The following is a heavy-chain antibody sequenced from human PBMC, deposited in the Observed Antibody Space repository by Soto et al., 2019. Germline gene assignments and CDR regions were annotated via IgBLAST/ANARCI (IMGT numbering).Heavy chain of an antibody. Sequence: EVQLLESGGGLVQPGGSLRLSCAASGFTFSSYAMSWVRQAPGKGLEWVSAISGGGGSTYYADSVKGRFTISRDNSKNTLYLQMNSLRAEDTAVYYCAKEGVGYCSGGSCYGDYYYYYGMDVWGQGTTVTVSS. CDR3: AKEGVGYCSGGSCYGDYYYYYGMDV. J-gene: IGHJ6*02. V-gene: IGHV3-23*01. D-gene: IGHD2-15*01. CDR1: GFTFSSYA. CDR2: ISGGGGST.